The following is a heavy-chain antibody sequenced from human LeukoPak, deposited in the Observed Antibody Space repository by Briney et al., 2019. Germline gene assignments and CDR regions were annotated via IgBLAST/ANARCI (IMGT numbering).Heavy chain of an antibody. CDR1: GGSISSGGYY. D-gene: IGHD3-3*01. CDR2: IYHSGST. J-gene: IGHJ4*02. CDR3: ARRAGILRVVDY. V-gene: IGHV4-30-2*01. Sequence: PSQTLSLTCTVSGGSISSGGYYWSWIRQPPGKGLEWIGYIYHSGSTYYNPSLKSRVTISVDGSKNQFSLKLSSVTAADTAVYYCARRAGILRVVDYWGQGTLVTVSS.